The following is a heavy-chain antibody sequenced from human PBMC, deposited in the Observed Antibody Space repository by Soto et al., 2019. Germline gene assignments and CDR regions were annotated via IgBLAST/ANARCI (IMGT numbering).Heavy chain of an antibody. D-gene: IGHD2-15*01. CDR2: INVGNGDT. J-gene: IGHJ4*02. V-gene: IGHV1-3*01. CDR3: AREGAHYTPLDH. CDR1: GYTFTNND. Sequence: ASVKVSCKAPGYTFTNNDVSWVRQAPGQGLEWMGWINVGNGDTGYARKFQGRVTNARDMSASTAYIEVTSLTSEDTAIYYCAREGAHYTPLDHWGQGTLVTVSS.